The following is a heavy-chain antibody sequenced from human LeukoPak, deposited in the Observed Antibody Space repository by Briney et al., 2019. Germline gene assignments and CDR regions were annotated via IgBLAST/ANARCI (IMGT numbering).Heavy chain of an antibody. Sequence: AETLSLTCAASGGSVNRGTFFWTWIRQPPGKGLEWIGYISNSGSTNYNPSLKSRVTISSDTSKTQFSLRLTSVTAADTAVYYCARSPSGYRFDSWGQGTLVTVSS. D-gene: IGHD3-22*01. CDR1: GGSVNRGTFF. CDR2: ISNSGST. V-gene: IGHV4-61*01. J-gene: IGHJ4*02. CDR3: ARSPSGYRFDS.